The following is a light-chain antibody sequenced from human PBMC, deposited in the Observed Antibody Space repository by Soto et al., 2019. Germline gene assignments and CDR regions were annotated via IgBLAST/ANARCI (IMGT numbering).Light chain of an antibody. V-gene: IGKV1-5*01. Sequence: TQSPATLSASVGDRVTIPCRASQSISSWLAWYQQKPGKAPKLLIYDASSLESGVPSRFSGSGSGTHFTLTISSLQAEDFATYYCQQIHSIPITLGQGTRLEIK. J-gene: IGKJ5*01. CDR1: QSISSW. CDR3: QQIHSIPIT. CDR2: DAS.